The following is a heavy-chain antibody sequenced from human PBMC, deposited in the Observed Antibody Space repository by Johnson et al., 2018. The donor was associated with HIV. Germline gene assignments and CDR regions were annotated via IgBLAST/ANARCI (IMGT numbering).Heavy chain of an antibody. D-gene: IGHD2-2*01. Sequence: VQLVESGGGLVQPGGSLRLSCAASGFTFSSYDMHWVRQATGKGLEWVSAIGTAGDTYYPGSVKGRFTISRENAKNSLYLQMNSLRAEDTAVYYCARNGLIPAAKGVAFDIWGQGTTVTVSS. CDR3: ARNGLIPAAKGVAFDI. V-gene: IGHV3-13*01. J-gene: IGHJ3*02. CDR1: GFTFSSYD. CDR2: IGTAGDT.